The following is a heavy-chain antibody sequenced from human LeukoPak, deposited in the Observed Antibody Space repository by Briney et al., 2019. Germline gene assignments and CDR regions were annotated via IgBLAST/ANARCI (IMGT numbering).Heavy chain of an antibody. CDR2: IYYSGST. Sequence: LETLSLTCTVSGGSISSSSYSWGWIRQPPGKGLEWIGSIYYSGSTYYNPSLKSRVTISVDTSKNQFSLKLSSVTAADTAVYYCARHVGIRGRDYWGQGTLVTVSS. CDR3: ARHVGIRGRDY. CDR1: GGSISSSSYS. V-gene: IGHV4-39*01. D-gene: IGHD3-10*01. J-gene: IGHJ4*02.